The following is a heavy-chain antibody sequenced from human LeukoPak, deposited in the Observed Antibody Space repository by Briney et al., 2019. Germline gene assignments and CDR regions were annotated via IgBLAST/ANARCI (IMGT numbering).Heavy chain of an antibody. CDR3: GRHKGMPGYSTY. D-gene: IGHD4-11*01. J-gene: IGHJ4*02. Sequence: PSETLSLTCTVSGGSISGSDYYRGWIRQPPGKGLEWIGNIYYSGSTYYNPSLKSRVTISVDTSKNQFSLKLSSVTAADTAVYYCGRHKGMPGYSTYWGQGSLVTVSS. CDR1: GGSISGSDYY. V-gene: IGHV4-39*01. CDR2: IYYSGST.